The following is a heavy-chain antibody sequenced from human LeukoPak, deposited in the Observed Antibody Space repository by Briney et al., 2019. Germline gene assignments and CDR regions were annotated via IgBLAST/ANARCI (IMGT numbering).Heavy chain of an antibody. CDR1: GFTFSNFW. CDR2: IKGDGSEK. J-gene: IGHJ4*02. CDR3: ARDPYDSSGYPMGY. Sequence: PGGSLRLSCAASGFTFSNFWMSWVRQAPGKGLEWVANIKGDGSEKYHVDSVKGRFTISRDNSKNTLYLQMNSLRVEDTAVYYCARDPYDSSGYPMGYWGQGTLVTVSS. D-gene: IGHD3-22*01. V-gene: IGHV3-7*01.